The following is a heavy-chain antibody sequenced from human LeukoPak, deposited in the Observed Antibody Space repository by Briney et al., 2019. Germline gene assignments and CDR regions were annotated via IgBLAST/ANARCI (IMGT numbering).Heavy chain of an antibody. CDR1: GYTLTELS. D-gene: IGHD3-22*01. CDR3: ARVSLYYDSSGYFIAEYFQH. V-gene: IGHV1-24*01. J-gene: IGHJ1*01. CDR2: FDPEDGET. Sequence: ASVKVSCKVSGYTLTELSMHWVRQAPGKGLEWMGGFDPEDGETIYAQKFQGRVTMTRNTSISTAYMELSSLRSEDTAVYYCARVSLYYDSSGYFIAEYFQHWGQGTLVTVSS.